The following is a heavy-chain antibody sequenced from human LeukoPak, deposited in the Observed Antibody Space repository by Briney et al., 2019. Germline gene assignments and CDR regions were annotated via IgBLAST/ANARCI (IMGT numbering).Heavy chain of an antibody. J-gene: IGHJ4*02. CDR2: IRNDGTNE. Sequence: PGGSLRLSCAASGFTFSSYGMHWVRQAPGKGLEWVALIRNDGTNENYADSVKGRFTISRDNSKNTLYLQMNSLRAEDTAVYYCAGEGFDYWGQGTLVTVSS. CDR1: GFTFSSYG. V-gene: IGHV3-33*08. CDR3: AGEGFDY.